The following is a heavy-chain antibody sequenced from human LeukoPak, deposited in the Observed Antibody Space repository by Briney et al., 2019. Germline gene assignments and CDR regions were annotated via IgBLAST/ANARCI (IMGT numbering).Heavy chain of an antibody. Sequence: GGSLRLSCAASGFTLNTYSMDWVRQAPGKGLEWVSYISSSSTTRYYADSVKGRFTISRDNGKKSVYLQMNSLRAEDTATYYCARVPSPNYVSGSFSVDYWGQGTLVTVSS. V-gene: IGHV3-48*04. J-gene: IGHJ4*02. D-gene: IGHD3-10*01. CDR2: ISSSSTTR. CDR1: GFTLNTYS. CDR3: ARVPSPNYVSGSFSVDY.